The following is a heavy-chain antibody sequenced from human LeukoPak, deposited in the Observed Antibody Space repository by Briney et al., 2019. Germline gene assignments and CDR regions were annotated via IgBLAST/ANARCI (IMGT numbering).Heavy chain of an antibody. CDR1: GGSISSGSYY. J-gene: IGHJ4*02. CDR3: ARETYYYDIGY. Sequence: SETLSLTCTVSGGSISSGSYYWSWIRQPAGKGLEWIGRIYTSGSTNYNPSLKSRVTISVDTSKNQFSLKLSSVTAADTAVYYCARETYYYDIGYWGQGTLVTVSS. D-gene: IGHD3-22*01. V-gene: IGHV4-61*02. CDR2: IYTSGST.